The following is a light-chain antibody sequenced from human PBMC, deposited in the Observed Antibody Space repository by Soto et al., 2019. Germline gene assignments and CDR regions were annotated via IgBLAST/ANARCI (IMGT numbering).Light chain of an antibody. Sequence: EIVMTQSPATLSVSPGERATLSCRASQSIRSKLAWYQQKPGQAPRLLIYGASTRAPGTPVRFSGSGSGTEFTLTITSLQCEDFAVYYCQEYNNWHPITFGGGTKVEIK. CDR1: QSIRSK. V-gene: IGKV3-15*01. J-gene: IGKJ4*01. CDR3: QEYNNWHPIT. CDR2: GAS.